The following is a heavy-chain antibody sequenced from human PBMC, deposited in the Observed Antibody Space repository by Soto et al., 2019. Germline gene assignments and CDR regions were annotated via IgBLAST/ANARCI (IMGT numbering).Heavy chain of an antibody. D-gene: IGHD3-3*01. V-gene: IGHV1-69*06. Sequence: QVQLVQSGAEVKKPGSSVKVSCKASGGTFSSYAISWVRQAPGQGLEWMGVIIPIFGTANYAQKFQGRVTITADKSTSTAYMELSSLRSEDTAVYYCAREVGLRFLEWLEYYYGMDVWGQGTTVTVSS. CDR2: IIPIFGTA. J-gene: IGHJ6*02. CDR1: GGTFSSYA. CDR3: AREVGLRFLEWLEYYYGMDV.